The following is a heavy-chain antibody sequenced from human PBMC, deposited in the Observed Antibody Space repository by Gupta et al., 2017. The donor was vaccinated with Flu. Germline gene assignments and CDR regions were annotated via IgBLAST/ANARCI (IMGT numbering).Heavy chain of an antibody. CDR2: INHSGST. Sequence: QVQLQQWGAGLLKPSETLSLTCAVYGGSFSGYYWSWIRQPPGKGLEWIGEINHSGSTNYNPSLKSRVTISVDTSKNQFSLKLSSVTAADTAVYYCARAKVELGAFDIWGQGTMVTVSS. CDR1: GGSFSGYY. V-gene: IGHV4-34*01. J-gene: IGHJ3*02. CDR3: ARAKVELGAFDI. D-gene: IGHD3-10*01.